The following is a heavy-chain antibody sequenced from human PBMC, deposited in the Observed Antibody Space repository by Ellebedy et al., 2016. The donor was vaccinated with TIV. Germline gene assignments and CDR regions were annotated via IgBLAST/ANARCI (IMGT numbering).Heavy chain of an antibody. CDR1: GFSLSTSGVG. CDR2: LYWDDDK. CDR3: AHTITMVRGVITYHYYGMDV. D-gene: IGHD3-10*01. V-gene: IGHV2-5*02. J-gene: IGHJ6*02. Sequence: SGPTLVXPTQTLTLTCTFSGFSLSTSGVGVGWIRQPPGKALEWLALLYWDDDKRYSPSLKSRLTITKDTSKNQVVLTMTNMDPVDTATYYCAHTITMVRGVITYHYYGMDVWGQGTTVTVSS.